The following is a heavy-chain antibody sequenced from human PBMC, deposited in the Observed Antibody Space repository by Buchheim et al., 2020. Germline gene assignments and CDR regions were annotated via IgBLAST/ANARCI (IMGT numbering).Heavy chain of an antibody. CDR3: ARDYYDSSGYEGLAYYYYGMDV. D-gene: IGHD3-22*01. CDR1: GGSISSGGYY. Sequence: QVQLQESGPGLVKPSQTLSLTCTVSGGSISSGGYYWSWIRQHPGKGLEWIGYIYYSGSTYYNPSLKSRVTISVDTSKNQFFLKLSSVTAADTAVYYCARDYYDSSGYEGLAYYYYGMDVWGQGTT. V-gene: IGHV4-30-4*08. CDR2: IYYSGST. J-gene: IGHJ6*02.